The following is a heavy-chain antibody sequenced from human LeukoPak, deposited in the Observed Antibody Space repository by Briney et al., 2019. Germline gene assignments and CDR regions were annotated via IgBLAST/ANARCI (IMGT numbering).Heavy chain of an antibody. CDR1: GGTFSSYA. D-gene: IGHD1-26*01. V-gene: IGHV1-69*05. Sequence: SVKVSCKASGGTFSSYAISWVRQAPGQGLEWMGGIIPIFGTANYAQKFQGRVTMTTDTSTSTAYMELRSLRSDDTAVYYCARAWVVGVPGCDYWGQGTLVTVSS. CDR2: IIPIFGTA. CDR3: ARAWVVGVPGCDY. J-gene: IGHJ4*02.